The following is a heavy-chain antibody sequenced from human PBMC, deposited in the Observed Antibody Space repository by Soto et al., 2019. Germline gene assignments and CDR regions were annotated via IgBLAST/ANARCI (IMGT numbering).Heavy chain of an antibody. CDR1: GFTFSSYS. J-gene: IGHJ6*02. CDR2: ISSSSSYI. D-gene: IGHD2-2*01. V-gene: IGHV3-21*01. Sequence: SLRLSCAASGFTFSSYSMNWVHQAPGKGLEWVSSISSSSSYIYYADSVKGRFTISRDNAKNSLYLQMNSLRAEDTAVYYCARWEGVVVPAANYYYYGMDVWGQGTTVTVSS. CDR3: ARWEGVVVPAANYYYYGMDV.